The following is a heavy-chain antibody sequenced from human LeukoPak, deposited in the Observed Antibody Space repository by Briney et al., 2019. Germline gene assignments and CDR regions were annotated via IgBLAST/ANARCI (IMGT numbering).Heavy chain of an antibody. CDR3: ARGGAARLHFQN. Sequence: SETLSLTCTVSGGSISTYYWNWIRQPPGKGLEWIGYVYHSGSTNYNPSLQSRVTISVDTSKNQFSLNLNSVTAADTAVYYCARGGAARLHFQNWGQGTLVTVSS. CDR1: GGSISTYY. V-gene: IGHV4-59*01. CDR2: VYHSGST. J-gene: IGHJ1*01. D-gene: IGHD6-6*01.